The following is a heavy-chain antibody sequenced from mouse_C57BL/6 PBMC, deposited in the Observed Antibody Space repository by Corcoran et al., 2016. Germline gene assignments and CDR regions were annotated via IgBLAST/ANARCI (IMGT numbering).Heavy chain of an antibody. V-gene: IGHV9-3*01. Sequence: QIQLVQSGPELKKPGETVKISCKASGYTFTTYGLSWMKQAPGKGLKWMGWINTYSGVPTYADDFKGRFAFSLETSASTAYLQINNLKNEDTATYFCARLGSNSLAYWGQGTLFTVSA. D-gene: IGHD2-5*01. CDR2: INTYSGVP. CDR1: GYTFTTYG. CDR3: ARLGSNSLAY. J-gene: IGHJ3*01.